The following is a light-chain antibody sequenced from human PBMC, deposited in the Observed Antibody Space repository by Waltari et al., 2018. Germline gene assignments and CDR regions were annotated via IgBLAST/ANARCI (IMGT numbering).Light chain of an antibody. J-gene: IGKJ5*01. CDR1: QTIDNN. CDR3: QQYNNWLSVT. Sequence: ELLVPRSTPTLSVSQGKRPTLPCRTSQTIDNNLAWYQQKPGQTPRLLIYGASTRAIVIPARFSGSGFGTEFTLTISSLQSEDFAVYYCQQYNNWLSVTFGQGTRLEI. V-gene: IGKV3-15*01. CDR2: GAS.